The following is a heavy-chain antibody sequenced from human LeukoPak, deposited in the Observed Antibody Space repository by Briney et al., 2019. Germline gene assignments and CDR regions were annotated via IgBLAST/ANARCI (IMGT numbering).Heavy chain of an antibody. J-gene: IGHJ4*02. V-gene: IGHV4-39*07. Sequence: TSETLSLTCTVSSVSISSSPYYWGWIRQPPGKGLEWIGSMYYSGSTYYNPSLKSRVTISVDTSKNHFSLKLSSVTAADTAVYYCARDFRGGYDFWSGYYTPYYFDYWGQGTLVTVSP. D-gene: IGHD3-3*01. CDR3: ARDFRGGYDFWSGYYTPYYFDY. CDR2: MYYSGST. CDR1: SVSISSSPYY.